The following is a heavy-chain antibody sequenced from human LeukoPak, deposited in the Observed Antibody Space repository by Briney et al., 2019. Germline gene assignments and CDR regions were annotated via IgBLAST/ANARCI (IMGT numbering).Heavy chain of an antibody. D-gene: IGHD5-24*01. J-gene: IGHJ4*02. Sequence: GGSLRLSCVASGFSFGSYWMAWVRQAPGKGLEWVANMKHDGIEKYHVDSVKGRFTISRDNTKNSVYLHMSSLRVEDTAVYYCAREGREGYNYPALDFWGQGILVTVSS. CDR3: AREGREGYNYPALDF. CDR2: MKHDGIEK. V-gene: IGHV3-7*05. CDR1: GFSFGSYW.